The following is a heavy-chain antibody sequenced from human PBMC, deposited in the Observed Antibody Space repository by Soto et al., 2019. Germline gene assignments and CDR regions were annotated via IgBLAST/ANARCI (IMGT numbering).Heavy chain of an antibody. CDR2: INPSGGST. CDR1: GYTFPSYY. D-gene: IGHD3-10*01. V-gene: IGHV1-46*03. Sequence: GASVKVSCKASGYTFPSYYMHWVRQAPGQGLEWMGIINPSGGSTSYAQKFQGRVTMTRDTSTSTVYMELSSLRSEDTAVYYCARDPYGSGPQDYFGMDVWGQGTTVTVSS. CDR3: ARDPYGSGPQDYFGMDV. J-gene: IGHJ6*02.